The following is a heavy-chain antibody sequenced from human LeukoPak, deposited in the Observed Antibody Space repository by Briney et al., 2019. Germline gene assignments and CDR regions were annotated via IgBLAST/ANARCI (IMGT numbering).Heavy chain of an antibody. CDR3: ARGRITMVRGVIPKAFDI. V-gene: IGHV4-34*01. J-gene: IGHJ3*02. CDR1: GGTFSGYY. D-gene: IGHD3-10*01. Sequence: SETLSLTCAVYGGTFSGYYWSWIRQPPGKGLEWIGEINHSGSTNYNPSLKSRVTISVDTSKNQFSLKLSSVTAADTAVYYCARGRITMVRGVIPKAFDIWGQGTMVTVSS. CDR2: INHSGST.